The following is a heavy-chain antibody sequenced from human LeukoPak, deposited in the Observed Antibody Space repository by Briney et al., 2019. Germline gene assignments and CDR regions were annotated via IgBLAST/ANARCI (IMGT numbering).Heavy chain of an antibody. CDR2: IRYDGSNK. CDR3: AKVYCSSTSCHNWFDP. D-gene: IGHD2-2*01. Sequence: GGSLRLSCAASGFTFSSYGMHWVRQAPGKGLEWVAFIRYDGSNKYYADSVKGRFTISRDNSKNTLYLQMNSLRAEDTAVYYCAKVYCSSTSCHNWFDPWGQGTLVTVSS. CDR1: GFTFSSYG. J-gene: IGHJ5*02. V-gene: IGHV3-30*02.